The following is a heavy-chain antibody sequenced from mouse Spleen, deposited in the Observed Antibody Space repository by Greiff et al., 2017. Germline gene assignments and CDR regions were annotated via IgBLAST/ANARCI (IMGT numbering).Heavy chain of an antibody. CDR2: INPNNGGT. J-gene: IGHJ4*01. CDR1: GYTFTDYN. D-gene: IGHD2-13*01. CDR3: ARNDGDYLYYAMDY. V-gene: IGHV1-18*01. Sequence: EVKLQESGPELVKPGASVKIPCKASGYTFTDYNMDWVKQSHGKSLEWIGDINPNNGGTIYNQKFKGKATLTVDKSSSTAYMELRSLTSEDTAVYYCARNDGDYLYYAMDYWGQGTSVTVSS.